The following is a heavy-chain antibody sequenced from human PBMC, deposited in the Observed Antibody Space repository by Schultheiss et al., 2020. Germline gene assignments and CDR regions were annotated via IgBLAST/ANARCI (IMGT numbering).Heavy chain of an antibody. V-gene: IGHV3-66*01. CDR1: GFTFSSYA. Sequence: GESLKISCAASGFTFSSYAMSWVRQAPGKGLEWVSVIYSCGSTYYADSVKGRFTVSRDTSKNTLYLQMSSLRPDDTAVYYCVKGSSLYYDFWSGYPWDVWGRGTSVTVSS. D-gene: IGHD3-3*01. J-gene: IGHJ6*02. CDR2: IYSCGST. CDR3: VKGSSLYYDFWSGYPWDV.